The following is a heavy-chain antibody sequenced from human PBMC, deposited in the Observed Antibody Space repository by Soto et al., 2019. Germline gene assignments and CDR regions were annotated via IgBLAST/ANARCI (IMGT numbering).Heavy chain of an antibody. J-gene: IGHJ6*02. Sequence: QVHLVESGGGVVQPGRSLRLSCAATGFAFRTYGMHWVRRAPVKGLEWLAVISYDGCNKNHADAVQGRFTISRDNSKSTLSLQMDILRVEDTAVYYCAREGGFNIQDDYYYDGLDGWGQGTPVTVSS. V-gene: IGHV3-30*19. D-gene: IGHD3-16*01. CDR1: GFAFRTYG. CDR2: ISYDGCNK. CDR3: AREGGFNIQDDYYYDGLDG.